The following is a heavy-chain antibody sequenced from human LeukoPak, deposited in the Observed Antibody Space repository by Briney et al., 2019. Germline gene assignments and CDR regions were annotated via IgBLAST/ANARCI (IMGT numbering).Heavy chain of an antibody. CDR2: IKRDGSEK. J-gene: IGHJ5*01. V-gene: IGHV3-7*01. D-gene: IGHD3-10*01. CDR1: GFTFRSYW. Sequence: GGSLRLSCAASGFTFRSYWMAWVRPAPGKGLEWVANIKRDGSEKYYVDSVKGRFTISRDNAKNSLSLQMNSLRAEDTAVYYCARGRDWFDCWGQGTLVTVSS. CDR3: ARGRDWFDC.